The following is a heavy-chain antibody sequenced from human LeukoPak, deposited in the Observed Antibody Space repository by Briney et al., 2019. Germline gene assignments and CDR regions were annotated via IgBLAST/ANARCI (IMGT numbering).Heavy chain of an antibody. V-gene: IGHV4-39*01. D-gene: IGHD3-22*01. CDR3: ARHADPYYYDSSGYNLDY. J-gene: IGHJ4*02. CDR2: NYYSGST. CDR1: VGSISRSSYH. Sequence: SQTVCLTCTVSVGSISRSSYHWGWIRQPPGKGLEWSGSNYYSGSTYYNPSLKSRVTISVDTSKNQFSLKLSSVTAADTAVYYCARHADPYYYDSSGYNLDYWGQGTLVTVSS.